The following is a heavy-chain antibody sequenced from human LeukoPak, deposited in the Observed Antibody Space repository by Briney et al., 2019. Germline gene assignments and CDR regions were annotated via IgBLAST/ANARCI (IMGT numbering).Heavy chain of an antibody. J-gene: IGHJ5*02. CDR2: INHSGST. CDR1: GGSFSGYY. CDR3: ARGRVLLWFGERSNRFDP. D-gene: IGHD3-10*01. V-gene: IGHV4-34*01. Sequence: PSETLSLTCAVYGGSFSGYYWSWVSQPPGKGLEWIGEINHSGSTNYNPSLKSRVTISVDTSKNQFSLKLSSVTAADTAVYYCARGRVLLWFGERSNRFDPWGQGTLVTVSS.